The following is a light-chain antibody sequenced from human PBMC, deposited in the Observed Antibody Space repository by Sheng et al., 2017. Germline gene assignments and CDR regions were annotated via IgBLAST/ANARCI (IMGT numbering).Light chain of an antibody. Sequence: IQMTQSPSSLSASTGDRVTITCRASQGISSYLAWYQQKPGKAPKLLIYAASTLQSGVPSRFSGSGSGTDFTLTISCLQSEDFATYYCQQYYSYPFTFGPGTKVDIK. V-gene: IGKV1-8*01. CDR2: AAS. J-gene: IGKJ3*01. CDR1: QGISSY. CDR3: QQYYSYPFT.